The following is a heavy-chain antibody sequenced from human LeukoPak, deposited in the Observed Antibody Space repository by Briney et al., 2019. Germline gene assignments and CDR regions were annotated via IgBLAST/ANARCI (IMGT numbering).Heavy chain of an antibody. CDR1: GFTVSSNY. CDR2: IYSGGST. D-gene: IGHD3-3*01. Sequence: GGSLRLSCAASGFTVSSNYMSWVRQAPGKGLEWVAVIYSGGSTYYAESVKSRFTTSSDNTKNTPYFQMNSMRAEATAVYYCARAIGAVAYFDYWGQGTLVTVSS. J-gene: IGHJ4*02. V-gene: IGHV3-66*01. CDR3: ARAIGAVAYFDY.